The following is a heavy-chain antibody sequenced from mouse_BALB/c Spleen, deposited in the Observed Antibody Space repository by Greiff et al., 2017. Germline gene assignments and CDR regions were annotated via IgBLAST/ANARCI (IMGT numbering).Heavy chain of an antibody. V-gene: IGHV5-4*02. CDR3: ARDGKGAMDY. CDR2: ISDGGSYT. CDR1: GFTFSDYY. Sequence: EVMLVESGGGLVKPGGSLKLSCAASGFTFSDYYMYWVRQTPEKRLEWVATISDGGSYTYYPDSVKGRFTISRDNAKNNLYLQMSSLKSEDTAMYYCARDGKGAMDYWGQGTSVTVSS. D-gene: IGHD2-1*01. J-gene: IGHJ4*01.